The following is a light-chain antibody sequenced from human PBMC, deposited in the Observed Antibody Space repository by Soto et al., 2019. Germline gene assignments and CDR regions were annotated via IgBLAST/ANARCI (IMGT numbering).Light chain of an antibody. Sequence: DIQMTQSPSSLSASVGDRVTITCRASQTSATYINGYQQKSGSAPRLLIYEASGLQSGVPPRFSGSGSGTHFVLTISNFQPEDSATYFCQQTYTNPQTFGQGTKVDIK. CDR3: QQTYTNPQT. J-gene: IGKJ1*01. V-gene: IGKV1-39*01. CDR2: EAS. CDR1: QTSATY.